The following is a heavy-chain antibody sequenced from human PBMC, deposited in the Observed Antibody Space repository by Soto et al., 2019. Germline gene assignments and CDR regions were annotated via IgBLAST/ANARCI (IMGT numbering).Heavy chain of an antibody. Sequence: QVQLVESGGGVVQPGRSLRLSCAASGFTFSSYGMHWVRQAPGKGLEWVAVISYDGSNKYYADSVKGRFTISRDNSKNTLYLQMNSLRAEDTAVYYCAKSVVVVADNWFDPWGQGTLVTVSS. CDR1: GFTFSSYG. V-gene: IGHV3-30*18. D-gene: IGHD2-15*01. CDR2: ISYDGSNK. CDR3: AKSVVVVADNWFDP. J-gene: IGHJ5*02.